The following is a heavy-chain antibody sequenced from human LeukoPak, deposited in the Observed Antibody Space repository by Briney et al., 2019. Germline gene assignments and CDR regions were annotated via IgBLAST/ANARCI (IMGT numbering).Heavy chain of an antibody. CDR1: RFTLSTYA. D-gene: IGHD6-13*01. Sequence: GGSLSLSCAASRFTLSTYAMSWVRQAPGKGLEWVSGLSDGGGYTYYADSVKGRFTISRDNAKNTLYLQMNSLRAEDTAIYYWATAYGTTWSFSDFWGQGTLVTVSS. V-gene: IGHV3-23*01. J-gene: IGHJ4*02. CDR2: LSDGGGYT. CDR3: ATAYGTTWSFSDF.